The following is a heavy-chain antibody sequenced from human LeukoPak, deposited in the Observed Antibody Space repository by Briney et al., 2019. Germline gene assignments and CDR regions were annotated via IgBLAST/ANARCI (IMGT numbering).Heavy chain of an antibody. J-gene: IGHJ3*01. Sequence: GGSLRLSCAASGFTFFDYAMTWVRQAPGEGLEWVSALSGGGDKSFYADSVKGRFTISRDNSKNMLFLQMNSLRAEDTAVYFCAEYTRRGSGMKDGFEFWGHGTMVTVSP. D-gene: IGHD3-10*01. CDR3: AEYTRRGSGMKDGFEF. CDR2: LSGGGDKS. CDR1: GFTFFDYA. V-gene: IGHV3-23*01.